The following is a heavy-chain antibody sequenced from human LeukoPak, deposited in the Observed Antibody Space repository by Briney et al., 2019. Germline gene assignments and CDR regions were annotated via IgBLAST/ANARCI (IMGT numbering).Heavy chain of an antibody. D-gene: IGHD2-15*01. CDR3: ARRVVSAKFRNLLYYYMDV. CDR1: GGSISSSS. CDR2: ISNNGKA. J-gene: IGHJ6*03. V-gene: IGHV4-4*09. Sequence: SETLSLTCTVSGGSISSSSWSWMRQSPGKGLESIGYISNNGKAKYKSSFEGRVTMSVDTSKSQFSLNLSSVTAADTAVYYCARRVVSAKFRNLLYYYMDVGAKGPRSSS.